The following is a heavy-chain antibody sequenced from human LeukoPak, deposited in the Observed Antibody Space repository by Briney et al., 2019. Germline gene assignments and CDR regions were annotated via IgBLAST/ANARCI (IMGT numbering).Heavy chain of an antibody. V-gene: IGHV3-53*01. J-gene: IGHJ3*02. CDR1: GFTFSDHY. CDR2: IYSGRST. CDR3: ATARYDAFDI. D-gene: IGHD4-17*01. Sequence: GGSLRLSCAASGFTFSDHYMDWVRQAPGKGLEWVSLIYSGRSTYYADSVRGRFTISRDNSKNTLCLQMNSLGAEDTAVYYCATARYDAFDISGQGTMVTVSS.